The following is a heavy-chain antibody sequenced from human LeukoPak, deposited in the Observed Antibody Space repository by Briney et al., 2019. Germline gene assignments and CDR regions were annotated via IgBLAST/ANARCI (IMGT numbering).Heavy chain of an antibody. CDR1: GFTFSSYG. J-gene: IGHJ4*02. D-gene: IGHD3-16*01. V-gene: IGHV3-30*03. CDR2: ISYDGSDK. Sequence: PGGSLRLSCAASGFTFSSYGMHWVRQAPGKGLEWVAVISYDGSDKYYADSVKGRFTISRDNSKNTLHLQMISLRAEDTAVYYCARDQGAWGYGYNFDYWGQGTLATVSS. CDR3: ARDQGAWGYGYNFDY.